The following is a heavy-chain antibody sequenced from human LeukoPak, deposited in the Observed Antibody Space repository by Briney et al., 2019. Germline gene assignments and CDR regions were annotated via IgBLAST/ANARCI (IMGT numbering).Heavy chain of an antibody. CDR2: ISSSSSYI. CDR3: ARILDSAWGELGY. D-gene: IGHD6-19*01. V-gene: IGHV3-21*01. CDR1: GFTFSNYE. Sequence: GGSLRLSCAASGFTFSNYEMNWVRQAPGKGPEWVSSISSSSSYIYYADSVKGRFTISRDNAKKSMYLQMNSLRAEDTAVYYCARILDSAWGELGYWGQGTLVTVSS. J-gene: IGHJ4*02.